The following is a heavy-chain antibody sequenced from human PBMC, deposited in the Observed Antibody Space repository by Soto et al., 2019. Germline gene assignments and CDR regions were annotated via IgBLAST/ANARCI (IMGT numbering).Heavy chain of an antibody. V-gene: IGHV4-30-4*01. CDR3: ARDRRWLPRGPNNWLDL. D-gene: IGHD5-12*01. CDR2: IYYDGNS. CDR1: GGSINSGDYY. J-gene: IGHJ5*02. Sequence: SETLSLTCTVSGGSINSGDYYWTWVRQPPGKGLEWIGYIYYDGNSQHNPSLKSRVTMSIDTSKNQFSLNLSSATAADTAVYYCARDRRWLPRGPNNWLDLWGQVTQVTVSS.